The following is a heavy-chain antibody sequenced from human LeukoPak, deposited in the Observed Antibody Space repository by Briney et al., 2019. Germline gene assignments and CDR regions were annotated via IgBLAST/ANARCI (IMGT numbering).Heavy chain of an antibody. J-gene: IGHJ4*02. V-gene: IGHV1-2*02. D-gene: IGHD3-9*01. CDR3: ARGNDILTGPPLPY. Sequence: ASVKVSCKASGYTFTSYDINWVRQATGQGLEWMGWINPNSGGTNYAQKFQGRVTMTRDTSISTAYMELSRLRSDDTAVYYCARGNDILTGPPLPYWGQGTLVTVSS. CDR1: GYTFTSYD. CDR2: INPNSGGT.